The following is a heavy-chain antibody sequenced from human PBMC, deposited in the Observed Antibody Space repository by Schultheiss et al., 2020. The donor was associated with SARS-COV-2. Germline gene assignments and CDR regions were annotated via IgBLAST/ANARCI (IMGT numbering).Heavy chain of an antibody. CDR1: GGTFSSYA. V-gene: IGHV1-69*13. CDR2: IIPIFGTA. D-gene: IGHD1-20*01. CDR3: TTDGGITGNYYYYYGMDV. Sequence: SVKVSCKASGGTFSSYAISWVRQAPGQGLEWMGRIIPIFGTANYAQKFQGRVTITADESTSTAYMELSSLRSEDTAVYYCTTDGGITGNYYYYYGMDVWGQGTTVTVSS. J-gene: IGHJ6*02.